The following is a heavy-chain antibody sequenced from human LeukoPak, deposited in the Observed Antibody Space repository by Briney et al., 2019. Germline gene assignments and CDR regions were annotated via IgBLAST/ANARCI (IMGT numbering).Heavy chain of an antibody. V-gene: IGHV3-33*01. CDR1: GFTFSSYG. Sequence: GRSLRLSCAASGFTFSSYGMHWVRQAPGKGLEWVAVIWYDGSNKYHADSVKGRFTISRDNSKNTLYLQINSLRAEDTAVYYCAREGVAAAGYYYGMDVWGKGTTVTVSS. CDR3: AREGVAAAGYYYGMDV. J-gene: IGHJ6*04. CDR2: IWYDGSNK. D-gene: IGHD6-13*01.